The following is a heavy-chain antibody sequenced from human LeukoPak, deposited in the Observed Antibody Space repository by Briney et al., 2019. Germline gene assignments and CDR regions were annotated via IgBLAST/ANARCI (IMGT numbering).Heavy chain of an antibody. Sequence: GGSLRLSCAASGFTFSSYAMHWVRQAPGKGLEWVAVISYDGSNKYYADSVKGRFTISRDNAKNSLFLQMNSLRVEDTAVYYCAKLAKYFYGSETYFFFEHWGQGTPVTASS. D-gene: IGHD3-10*01. CDR1: GFTFSSYA. CDR3: AKLAKYFYGSETYFFFEH. V-gene: IGHV3-30*04. CDR2: ISYDGSNK. J-gene: IGHJ4*02.